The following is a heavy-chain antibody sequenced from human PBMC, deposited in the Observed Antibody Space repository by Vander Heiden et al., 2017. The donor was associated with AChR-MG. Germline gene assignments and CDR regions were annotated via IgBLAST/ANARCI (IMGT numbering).Heavy chain of an antibody. D-gene: IGHD6-6*01. Sequence: QVQLQESGPGLVKPSGTLSLTCAVSGGSISSSNWWSWVRQPPGKGLEWIGEIYHSGRKNYNPALKSRVTISVDKSKNQLSLKLRSVTAADTAVYYFAIVRYSSSSAWFDPWGQGTLVTVSS. CDR1: GGSISSSNW. CDR3: AIVRYSSSSAWFDP. J-gene: IGHJ5*02. V-gene: IGHV4-4*02. CDR2: IYHSGRK.